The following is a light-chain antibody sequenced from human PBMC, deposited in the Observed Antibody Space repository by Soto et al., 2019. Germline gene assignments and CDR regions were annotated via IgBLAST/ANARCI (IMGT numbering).Light chain of an antibody. Sequence: QSALTQPPSASGSPGQSVTISCTGTSSDIGRYDYVSWYQQHPGKAPKLLIYEVNKRPSGVPDRFSGSKSGSSASLTVSGLQADDEDDYYCTSFASTNNYVFGTGTKLTVL. CDR3: TSFASTNNYV. CDR1: SSDIGRYDY. V-gene: IGLV2-8*01. J-gene: IGLJ1*01. CDR2: EVN.